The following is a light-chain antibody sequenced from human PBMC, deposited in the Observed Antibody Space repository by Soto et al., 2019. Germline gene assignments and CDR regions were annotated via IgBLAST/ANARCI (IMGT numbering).Light chain of an antibody. Sequence: EIVLTQSPAILSLSPGEGATLSCRASQSVTIKLAWYQQKPGQPPRLLIFDASTRATGTPARFSGSGSGTDFTLSISSLEPEDFAFYFCQHRDNWPLTFGGGTKVEI. J-gene: IGKJ4*01. CDR1: QSVTIK. CDR2: DAS. CDR3: QHRDNWPLT. V-gene: IGKV3-11*01.